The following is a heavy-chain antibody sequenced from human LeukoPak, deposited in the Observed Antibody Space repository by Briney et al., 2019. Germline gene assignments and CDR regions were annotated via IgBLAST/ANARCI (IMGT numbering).Heavy chain of an antibody. D-gene: IGHD3-16*01. CDR3: ARDRVPGPGGVPIFDY. CDR2: IWYDGSNK. J-gene: IGHJ4*02. V-gene: IGHV3-33*01. CDR1: GFTFSTYG. Sequence: PGRSLRLSCAASGFTFSTYGMHWVRQAPGKGLEWVAVIWYDGSNKFYADSVKGRFTISRDNSKNTLYLQMGSLRAEDMAVCYCARDRVPGPGGVPIFDYWGQGTLVTVSS.